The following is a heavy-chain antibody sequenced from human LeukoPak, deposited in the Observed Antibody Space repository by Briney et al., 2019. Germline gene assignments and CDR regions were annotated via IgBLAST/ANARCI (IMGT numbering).Heavy chain of an antibody. CDR1: GFTFSSYD. D-gene: IGHD3-3*01. CDR2: ISRNTNSI. J-gene: IGHJ4*02. Sequence: PGRSLRLSCAASGFTFSSYDMNWVRQAPGKGLEWVSSISRNTNSIFYGDSVKGRFTISRDNAKNSLYLQMNSLRAEDTAVYYCAKAKWGEPGDLTIFHYWGQGTLVTVSS. CDR3: AKAKWGEPGDLTIFHY. V-gene: IGHV3-21*04.